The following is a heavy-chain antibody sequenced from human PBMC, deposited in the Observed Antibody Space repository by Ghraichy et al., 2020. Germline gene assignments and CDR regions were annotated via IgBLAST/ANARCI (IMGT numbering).Heavy chain of an antibody. V-gene: IGHV3-11*06. CDR1: GFTFSDYY. CDR3: ARDSSYTSDFDY. Sequence: LSLTCAASGFTFSDYYMSWIRQAPGKGLEWVSYISSSSSYTNYADSVKGRFTISRDNAKNSLYLQMNSLRAEDTAVYYCARDSSYTSDFDYWGQGTLVTVSS. J-gene: IGHJ4*02. D-gene: IGHD1-26*01. CDR2: ISSSSSYT.